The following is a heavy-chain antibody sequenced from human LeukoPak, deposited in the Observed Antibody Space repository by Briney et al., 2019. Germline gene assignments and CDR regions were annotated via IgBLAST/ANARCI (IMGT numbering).Heavy chain of an antibody. D-gene: IGHD3-9*01. CDR1: GGSISGYY. J-gene: IGHJ4*02. V-gene: IGHV4-59*01. Sequence: PSETLSLTCTVSGGSISGYYWSWIRQPPGKGLEWIGYIYYSGSTNYNPSLKSRVTISVDTSKNQFSLKLSSVTAADTAVYYCARVPSNYDILTGYQRVDYFDYWGQGTLVTVSS. CDR3: ARVPSNYDILTGYQRVDYFDY. CDR2: IYYSGST.